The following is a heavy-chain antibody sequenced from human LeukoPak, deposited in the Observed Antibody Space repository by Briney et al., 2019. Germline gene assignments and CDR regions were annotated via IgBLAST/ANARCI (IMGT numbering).Heavy chain of an antibody. Sequence: ASVKVSCKASGYTFTSYGISWVRQAPGQGLEWMGWMNPNSGNTGYAQKFQGRVTITRNTSISTAYMELSSLRSEDTAVYYCAREDYGANAAAEIDYWGQGTLVTVSS. V-gene: IGHV1-8*03. CDR2: MNPNSGNT. D-gene: IGHD4/OR15-4a*01. CDR1: GYTFTSYG. CDR3: AREDYGANAAAEIDY. J-gene: IGHJ4*02.